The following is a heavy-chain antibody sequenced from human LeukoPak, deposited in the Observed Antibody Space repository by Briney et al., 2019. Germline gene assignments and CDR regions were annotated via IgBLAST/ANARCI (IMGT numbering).Heavy chain of an antibody. J-gene: IGHJ4*02. D-gene: IGHD2-8*02. CDR2: IYYSGST. Sequence: SETLSLTCTVSGGFISSYYWSWIRQPPGKGLEWIGYIYYSGSTNYNPSLKSRVTISVDTSKNQFSLKLSSVTAADTAVYYCARVKVYRWYFDYWGQGTLVTVSS. CDR1: GGFISSYY. V-gene: IGHV4-59*01. CDR3: ARVKVYRWYFDY.